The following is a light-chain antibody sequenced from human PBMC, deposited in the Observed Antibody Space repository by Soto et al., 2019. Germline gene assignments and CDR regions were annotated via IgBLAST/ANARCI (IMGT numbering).Light chain of an antibody. CDR3: QQYGSPPRFN. J-gene: IGKJ3*01. V-gene: IGKV3-20*01. CDR2: GAS. Sequence: EIVLTQSPGTLSLSPGERATLSCRASQSVSSSYLAWYQQKPGQAPRLLIYGASGRATGIPYRFSGSGSGTDFTLTISRLEPEDFAGYYCQQYGSPPRFNFGPGTKVDIK. CDR1: QSVSSSY.